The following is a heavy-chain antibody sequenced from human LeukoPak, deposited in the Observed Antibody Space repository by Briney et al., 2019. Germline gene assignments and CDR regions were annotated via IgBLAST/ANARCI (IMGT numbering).Heavy chain of an antibody. CDR1: GFTFDDYA. Sequence: PGGSLRLSCAASGFTFDDYAMHGVRQAPGKGLEWVSGISWNSGSIGYADSVKGRFTISRDNAKNSLYLQMNSLRAEDTALYYCAKDMRLRTTVTTIGFDYWGQGTLVTVSS. V-gene: IGHV3-9*01. J-gene: IGHJ4*02. CDR3: AKDMRLRTTVTTIGFDY. CDR2: ISWNSGSI. D-gene: IGHD4-17*01.